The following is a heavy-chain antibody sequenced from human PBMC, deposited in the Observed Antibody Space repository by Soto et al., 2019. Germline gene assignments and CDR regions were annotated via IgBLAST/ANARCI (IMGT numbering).Heavy chain of an antibody. CDR2: ISGSGGTT. CDR3: AKTANGWFSAFDI. V-gene: IGHV3-23*01. D-gene: IGHD6-19*01. CDR1: GFTFSSYA. Sequence: EVQLLESGGGLVQPGGSLRLSCAASGFTFSSYAMSWVRQAPGKGLAWVSAISGSGGTTYYADSVKGRFTFSRDNSKNTLYLQMNSLRAEDTAVSYCAKTANGWFSAFDIWGQGTMVTVSS. J-gene: IGHJ3*02.